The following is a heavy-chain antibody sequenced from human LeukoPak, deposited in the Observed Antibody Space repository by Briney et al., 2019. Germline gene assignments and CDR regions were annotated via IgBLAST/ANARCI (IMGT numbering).Heavy chain of an antibody. J-gene: IGHJ4*02. CDR3: ARDRGMVRVYYFDY. V-gene: IGHV3-30-3*01. D-gene: IGHD3-10*01. CDR2: ISYDGSNK. CDR1: GFTFSSYA. Sequence: GGSLRLSCAASGFTFSSYARHWVRQAPGKGLEWVAVISYDGSNKYYADSVKGRFTISRDNSKNTLYLQMNSLRAEDTAVYYCARDRGMVRVYYFDYWGQGTLVTVSS.